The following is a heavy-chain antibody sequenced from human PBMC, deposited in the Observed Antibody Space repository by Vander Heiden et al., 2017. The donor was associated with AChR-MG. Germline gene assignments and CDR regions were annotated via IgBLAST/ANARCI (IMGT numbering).Heavy chain of an antibody. V-gene: IGHV1-69*06. D-gene: IGHD2-8*01. Sequence: QVQLVQSGAEVKKPGSSVKVSCKASGGTFSSYAISWVRQAPGQGLEWMGGIIPIFGTANYAQKFQGRVTITADKSTSTAYMELSSLRSEDTAVYYCARLDCTNGVCYTFSDYYYYYGMDVWGQGTTVTVSS. CDR3: ARLDCTNGVCYTFSDYYYYYGMDV. CDR1: GGTFSSYA. CDR2: IIPIFGTA. J-gene: IGHJ6*02.